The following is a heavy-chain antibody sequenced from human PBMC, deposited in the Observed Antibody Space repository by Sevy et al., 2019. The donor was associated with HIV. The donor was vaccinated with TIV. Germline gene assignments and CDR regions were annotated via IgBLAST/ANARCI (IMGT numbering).Heavy chain of an antibody. V-gene: IGHV1-18*01. J-gene: IGHJ4*02. CDR3: ARAYCSSGSCYSLAY. Sequence: ASVKVSCKASGYTFTSCRINWVRQAPGQGLEWMGWISAHNGDTNYAQKLQGRVTMITDTSTTTAYMELRSLTSDDTAVYYCARAYCSSGSCYSLAYWGQGTLVTVSS. D-gene: IGHD2-15*01. CDR2: ISAHNGDT. CDR1: GYTFTSCR.